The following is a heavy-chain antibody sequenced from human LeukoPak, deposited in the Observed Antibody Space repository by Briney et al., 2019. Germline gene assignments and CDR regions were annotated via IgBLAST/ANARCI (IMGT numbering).Heavy chain of an antibody. CDR1: GYTFTSYD. J-gene: IGHJ5*02. CDR2: ISAYNGNT. Sequence: GASVKVSCKASGYTFTSYDINWVRQAPGQGLEWMGWISAYNGNTNYAQKLQGRVTMTTDTSTSTAYMELRSLRSDDTAVYYCARESYTVTTGSFDPWGQGTLVTVSS. V-gene: IGHV1-18*01. CDR3: ARESYTVTTGSFDP. D-gene: IGHD4-11*01.